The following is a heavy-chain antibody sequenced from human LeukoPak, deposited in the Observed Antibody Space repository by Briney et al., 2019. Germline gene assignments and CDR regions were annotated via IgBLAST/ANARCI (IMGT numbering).Heavy chain of an antibody. CDR3: ARTYSSGWVLYFDY. CDR1: GGSISSYY. J-gene: IGHJ4*02. Sequence: TPSETLSFTCTVFGGSISSYYWGWIRQPPGKGLEWSGYTYYSGSTNYNPSLTSRVTLSVDTSKYQFSLKLSSVTAADTPVYYCARTYSSGWVLYFDYWGQGTLVTVSS. V-gene: IGHV4-59*01. D-gene: IGHD6-19*01. CDR2: TYYSGST.